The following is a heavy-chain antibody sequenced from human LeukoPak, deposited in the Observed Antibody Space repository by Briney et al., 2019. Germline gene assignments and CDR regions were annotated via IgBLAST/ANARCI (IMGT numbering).Heavy chain of an antibody. V-gene: IGHV4-39*07. CDR1: GGSISSSSYF. CDR3: ARGSLGYLVPFQH. CDR2: IYYSGST. D-gene: IGHD6-6*01. J-gene: IGHJ1*01. Sequence: ASETLSLTCTVSGGSISSSSYFWGWIRQPPGKGLEWIGYIYYSGSTYYKPSLKSRVTISLDTSKNQFSLKLSSVTAADTAVYYCARGSLGYLVPFQHWGQGTLVTVSS.